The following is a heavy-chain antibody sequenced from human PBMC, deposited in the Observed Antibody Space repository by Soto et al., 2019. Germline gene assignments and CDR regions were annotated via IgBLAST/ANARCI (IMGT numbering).Heavy chain of an antibody. CDR2: ISSSGHYT. Sequence: GGSLRLSCAASGFTFSNSDMNWVRQAPGKGLEWVSSISSSGHYTYYADSLKGRFTISRDNAKNSLYLQINSLRAEDTALYYCARNKYSGPFDYWGQGTLVTVSS. J-gene: IGHJ4*02. CDR1: GFTFSNSD. D-gene: IGHD5-12*01. CDR3: ARNKYSGPFDY. V-gene: IGHV3-21*01.